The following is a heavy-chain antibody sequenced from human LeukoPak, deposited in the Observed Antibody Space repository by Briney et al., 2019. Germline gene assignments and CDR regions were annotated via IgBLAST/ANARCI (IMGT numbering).Heavy chain of an antibody. CDR3: AKARGGWLRLGYFDY. D-gene: IGHD5-12*01. V-gene: IGHV3-33*06. CDR1: GFTFSSYG. J-gene: IGHJ4*02. Sequence: GGSLRLSCAASGFTFSSYGMHWVRPAPGKGLEWVAVIWYDGSNKYYADSVKGRFTISRDNSKNTLYLQMNSLRAEDTAVYYCAKARGGWLRLGYFDYWGQGTLVTVSS. CDR2: IWYDGSNK.